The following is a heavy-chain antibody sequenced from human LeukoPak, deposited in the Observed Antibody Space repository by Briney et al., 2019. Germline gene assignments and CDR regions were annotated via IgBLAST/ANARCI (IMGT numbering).Heavy chain of an antibody. D-gene: IGHD5/OR15-5a*01. CDR2: IGGSGDT. Sequence: PGGSLRLSCAASGFTFSRYAMSWVRQAPGKGLEWVSAIGGSGDTYYADSVKGRFTISRDNSKSPLSLQMNSLRAEDTAVYYCTKDSSVPFGITDWGQGTLVTVSS. V-gene: IGHV3-23*01. J-gene: IGHJ4*02. CDR1: GFTFSRYA. CDR3: TKDSSVPFGITD.